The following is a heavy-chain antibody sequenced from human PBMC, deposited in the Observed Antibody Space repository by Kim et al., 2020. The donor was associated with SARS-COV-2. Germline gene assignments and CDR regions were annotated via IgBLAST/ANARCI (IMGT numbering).Heavy chain of an antibody. D-gene: IGHD5-18*01. CDR3: AKERGYSYGRNWFDP. Sequence: ADSVKGRFTISRDNSKNTLYLQMNSLRAEDTAVYYCAKERGYSYGRNWFDPWGQGTLVTVSS. V-gene: IGHV3-23*01. J-gene: IGHJ5*02.